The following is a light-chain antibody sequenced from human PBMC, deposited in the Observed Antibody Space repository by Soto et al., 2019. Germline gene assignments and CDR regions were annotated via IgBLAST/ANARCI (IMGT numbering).Light chain of an antibody. CDR2: GAS. CDR3: QQGSRFPFT. J-gene: IGKJ3*01. Sequence: DIQMIQSPSSVSASVGGRVTVTCRASQNITTWLTWYQQTPGKAPHLLIYGASTLQRGVPSRFSGSGSGTEFTLTITSLQPEDFATYYCQQGSRFPFTFGPGTKVDIK. CDR1: QNITTW. V-gene: IGKV1-12*01.